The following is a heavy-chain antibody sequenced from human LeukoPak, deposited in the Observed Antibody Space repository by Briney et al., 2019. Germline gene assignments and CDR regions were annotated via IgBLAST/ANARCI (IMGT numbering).Heavy chain of an antibody. V-gene: IGHV4-34*01. CDR2: INHSGST. Sequence: SENLSLTCAVYGGSFSGYYWSWIRQPPGKGLEWIGEINHSGSTNYNPSLKSRVTISVDASKNQFSLKLSSVTAADTAVYYCARTIFGVVTPAYYYYYMDVWGKGTTVTVSS. D-gene: IGHD3-3*01. J-gene: IGHJ6*03. CDR1: GGSFSGYY. CDR3: ARTIFGVVTPAYYYYYMDV.